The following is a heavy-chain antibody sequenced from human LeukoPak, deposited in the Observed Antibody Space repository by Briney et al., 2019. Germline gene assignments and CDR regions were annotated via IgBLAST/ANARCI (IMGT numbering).Heavy chain of an antibody. V-gene: IGHV7-4-1*02. CDR2: IHPSTGNP. CDR1: GYTFTNYA. D-gene: IGHD3-16*02. CDR3: ARAFQSLGGLSLPDY. J-gene: IGHJ4*02. Sequence: GASVKVSCKASGYTFTNYAMDWVRQAPGQALEWIGWIHPSTGNPTYAQGFTGRFVFSLDTSVSTTYLRISSLKAEDTAVYYCARAFQSLGGLSLPDYWGQGTLVTVSS.